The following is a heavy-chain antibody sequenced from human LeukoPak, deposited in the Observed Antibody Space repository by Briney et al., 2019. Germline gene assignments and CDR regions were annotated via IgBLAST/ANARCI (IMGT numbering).Heavy chain of an antibody. CDR2: ISYDGSNK. J-gene: IGHJ4*02. V-gene: IGHV3-30*04. CDR1: GFTFSSYA. D-gene: IGHD3-10*01. CDR3: ARGRGDY. Sequence: TGGSLRLSCAASGFTFSSYAMHWVRQAPGKGLEWVAVISYDGSNKYYADSVKGRFTISRDNSKNTLYLQMNSLRAEDTAVYYCARGRGDYWGQGTLVTVSS.